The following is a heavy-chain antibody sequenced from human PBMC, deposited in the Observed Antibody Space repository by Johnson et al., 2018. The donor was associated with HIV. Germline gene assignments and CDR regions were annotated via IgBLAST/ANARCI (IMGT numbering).Heavy chain of an antibody. Sequence: VQLVESGGGVVQPGRSLRLSCAASGFTFSSYDMHWVRQPTGKGLEWVSAIGTLGDTYYPDSVKGRFTISREDAKNSLYLQMNSLRAEDTALYYCARAHPEGYYYDSSGPPGIWGQGTMVTVSS. J-gene: IGHJ3*02. CDR1: GFTFSSYD. CDR2: IGTLGDT. CDR3: ARAHPEGYYYDSSGPPGI. D-gene: IGHD3-22*01. V-gene: IGHV3-13*01.